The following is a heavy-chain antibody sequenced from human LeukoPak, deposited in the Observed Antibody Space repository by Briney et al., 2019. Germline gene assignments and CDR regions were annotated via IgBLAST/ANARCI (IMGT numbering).Heavy chain of an antibody. CDR1: EFTFSSYA. D-gene: IGHD4-17*01. J-gene: IGHJ4*02. CDR2: ISGSGGST. V-gene: IGHV3-23*01. Sequence: GGSLRLSCADSEFTFSSYAMSWVRQAPGKGLEWVSAISGSGGSTYYADSVKGRFTISRDNSKNTLYLLMNSLRAEDTAVYYCAKDPIFGSVMTTVTSGYFDYWGQGTLVTVSS. CDR3: AKDPIFGSVMTTVTSGYFDY.